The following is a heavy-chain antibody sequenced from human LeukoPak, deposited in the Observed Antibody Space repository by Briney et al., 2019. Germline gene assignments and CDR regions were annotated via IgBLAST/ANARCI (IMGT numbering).Heavy chain of an antibody. V-gene: IGHV4-59*01. CDR3: AISTVIAPEFDS. CDR1: GGSISSFY. CDR2: IHYTGNT. Sequence: PSETLSLTCTVSGGSISSFYWNWIRQPPGKALEWIGHIHYTGNTNYNPSLKSRVTISVDTSKNQFSLYLSSVTAADTAVCYCAISTVIAPEFDSWGQGTLVTVSS. D-gene: IGHD2-21*01. J-gene: IGHJ4*02.